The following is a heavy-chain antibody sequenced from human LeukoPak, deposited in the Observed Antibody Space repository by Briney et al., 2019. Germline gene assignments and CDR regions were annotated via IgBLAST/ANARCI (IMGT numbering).Heavy chain of an antibody. CDR2: ISGSGGST. Sequence: GGSLRLSCAASGFTFSSYAMSWVRQAPGKGLEWVSAISGSGGSTNYADSVKGRFTISRDNSKNTLYLQMNSLRAEDTAVYYCAKDGPYGSGSYNWFDPWGQGTLVTVSS. D-gene: IGHD3-10*01. CDR1: GFTFSSYA. J-gene: IGHJ5*02. CDR3: AKDGPYGSGSYNWFDP. V-gene: IGHV3-23*01.